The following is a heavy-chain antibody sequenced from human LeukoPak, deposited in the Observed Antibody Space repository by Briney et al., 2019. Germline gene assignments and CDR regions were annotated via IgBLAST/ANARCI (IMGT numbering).Heavy chain of an antibody. D-gene: IGHD6-19*01. CDR2: IYSGGST. J-gene: IGHJ4*02. V-gene: IGHV3-53*01. CDR1: GFSVSINY. Sequence: GGSLRLSCAASGFSVSINYMSWVRQAPGKGLEWVSVIYSGGSTDYADSVKGRFTISRDNSKNTLYLQMGSLRAEDTALYYCARDGGSGWSSAFLDHWGQGTLVTVSS. CDR3: ARDGGSGWSSAFLDH.